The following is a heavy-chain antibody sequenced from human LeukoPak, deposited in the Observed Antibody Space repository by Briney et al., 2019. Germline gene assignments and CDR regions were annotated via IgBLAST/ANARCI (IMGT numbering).Heavy chain of an antibody. CDR3: ARDSGYSYGYGY. Sequence: SETLSLTCAVYGGSFSGCYWSWIRQPPGKGLEWIGEINHSGSTNYNPSLKSRVTISVDTSKNQFSLKLSSVTAADTAVYYCARDSGYSYGYGYWGQGTLVTVSS. CDR2: INHSGST. D-gene: IGHD5-18*01. J-gene: IGHJ4*02. CDR1: GGSFSGCY. V-gene: IGHV4-34*01.